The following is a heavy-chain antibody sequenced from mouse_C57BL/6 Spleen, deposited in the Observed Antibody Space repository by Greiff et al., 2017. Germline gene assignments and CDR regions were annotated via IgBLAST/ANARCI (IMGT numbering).Heavy chain of an antibody. Sequence: VQLQQPGPELVKPGASVKISCKASGYTFTGYYMTWVKQRPEKSLEWIGEINPCTGGTNYNQKFKDKATLTVDTSSSTAYMQLSSQTSEDSAVYDCARDYYGSSWYWDFWGRGTAVTVTA. D-gene: IGHD1-1*01. CDR1: GYTFTGYY. J-gene: IGHJ1*03. V-gene: IGHV1-42*01. CDR3: ARDYYGSSWYWDF. CDR2: INPCTGGT.